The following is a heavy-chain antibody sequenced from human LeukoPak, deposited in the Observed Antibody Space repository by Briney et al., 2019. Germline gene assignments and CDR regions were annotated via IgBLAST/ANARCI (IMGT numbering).Heavy chain of an antibody. CDR3: ARDESSGTYYFDY. V-gene: IGHV1-18*01. CDR1: GYSFSSYG. D-gene: IGHD1-26*01. J-gene: IGHJ4*02. Sequence: GASVKVSCKASGYSFSSYGISWVRQAPGQGLEWMGWTSAYNGNTKNAQKLQGRVTLTTDTSTSTAYMELRSLRSDDTAVYYCARDESSGTYYFDYWGQGTLVTVSS. CDR2: TSAYNGNT.